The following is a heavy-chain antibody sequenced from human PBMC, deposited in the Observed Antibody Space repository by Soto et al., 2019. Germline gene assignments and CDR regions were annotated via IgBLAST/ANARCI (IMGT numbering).Heavy chain of an antibody. CDR1: GFTFTSSA. V-gene: IGHV1-58*01. J-gene: IGHJ6*02. D-gene: IGHD3-10*01. Sequence: SVKVSCKASGFTFTSSAVQWVRQARGQRLEWIGWIVVGSGNTNYAQKFQERVTITRDMSTSTAYMELSSLRSEDTAVYYCAADDGSGSYSFYYYGMDVWGQGXTVTVSS. CDR2: IVVGSGNT. CDR3: AADDGSGSYSFYYYGMDV.